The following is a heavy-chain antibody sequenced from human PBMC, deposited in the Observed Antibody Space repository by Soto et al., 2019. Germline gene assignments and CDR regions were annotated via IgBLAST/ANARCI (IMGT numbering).Heavy chain of an antibody. V-gene: IGHV4-31*01. CDR1: GSSISSGGYY. CDR2: INYSGST. D-gene: IGHD6-19*01. J-gene: IGHJ4*02. CDR3: ARDTEYSSGWILAH. Sequence: QVQLQESGPGLVKPSQTLSLTCTVSGSSISSGGYYWSWIRQHPGKGLEWIGHINYSGSTYYNPSLKSLGTISVETFKNHYPLELGSVTGAYTSVYYCARDTEYSSGWILAHWGQGTLVTVSS.